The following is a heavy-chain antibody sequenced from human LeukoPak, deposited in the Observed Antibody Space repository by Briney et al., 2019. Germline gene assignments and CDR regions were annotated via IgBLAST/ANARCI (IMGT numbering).Heavy chain of an antibody. CDR3: ASNPPNTGDFYY. V-gene: IGHV1-8*01. CDR1: GYTFTNLD. CDR2: MSPNSGDT. J-gene: IGHJ4*02. Sequence: ASVKVSCTTSGYTFTNLDINWLRQAPGQGLEWMGWMSPNSGDTGYAQKLQGRVSMTRDIFKSTAYMELSSLRSEDTAIYYCASNPPNTGDFYYWGLGTLVTVSS. D-gene: IGHD1-1*01.